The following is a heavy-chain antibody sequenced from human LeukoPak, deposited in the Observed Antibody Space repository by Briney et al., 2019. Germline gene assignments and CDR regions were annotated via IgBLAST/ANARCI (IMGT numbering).Heavy chain of an antibody. CDR2: ISYDGSNK. J-gene: IGHJ4*02. CDR1: RFTFSSYA. Sequence: GGSLRLSCAASRFTFSSYAMHWVRQAPGMGLEGVAVISYDGSNKYYADSVKGRFTISRDNSKNTLYLQMNSLRAEDTAVYYCAKDRAPGYCSGGSCQHYFDYWGQGTLVTVSS. D-gene: IGHD2-15*01. CDR3: AKDRAPGYCSGGSCQHYFDY. V-gene: IGHV3-30*18.